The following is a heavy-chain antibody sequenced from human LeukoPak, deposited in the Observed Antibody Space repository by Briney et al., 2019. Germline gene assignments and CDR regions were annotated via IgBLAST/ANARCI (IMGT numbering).Heavy chain of an antibody. CDR2: INPNSGGT. V-gene: IGHV1-2*02. J-gene: IGHJ4*02. Sequence: GASVKVSCKASGYTFTSYGISWVRQAPGQGLEWMGWINPNSGGTNYAQKFQGRVTMTRDTSISTAYMELSRLRSDDTAVYYCATIRRDGYNLNYWGQGTLVTVSS. CDR3: ATIRRDGYNLNY. D-gene: IGHD5-24*01. CDR1: GYTFTSYG.